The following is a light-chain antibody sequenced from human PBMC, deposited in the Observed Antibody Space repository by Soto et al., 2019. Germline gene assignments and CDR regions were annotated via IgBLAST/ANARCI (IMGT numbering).Light chain of an antibody. CDR3: SSYTSSDYV. Sequence: QSALTQPASVSGSPGQSITISCPGTSSDVGGYNYVSWYQQHPGKAPKLMIYEVSNRPSGVSNRFSGSKSGNTASLTISGLQAEDEADYYCSSYTSSDYVFGTGTKLTVL. CDR1: SSDVGGYNY. J-gene: IGLJ1*01. CDR2: EVS. V-gene: IGLV2-14*01.